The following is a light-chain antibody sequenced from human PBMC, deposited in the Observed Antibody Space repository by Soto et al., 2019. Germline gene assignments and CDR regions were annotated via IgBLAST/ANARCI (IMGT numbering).Light chain of an antibody. J-gene: IGKJ1*01. CDR1: QSVSSSY. Sequence: EIVLTQSPGTLSLSPGERATLSCRASQSVSSSYLAWYQQKPGQAPRPLIYGASSRATGIPDRFSGSESGTDFTITISRLEPEDFAVYYCQQYGSSPRTFGQGTKVEIK. V-gene: IGKV3-20*01. CDR2: GAS. CDR3: QQYGSSPRT.